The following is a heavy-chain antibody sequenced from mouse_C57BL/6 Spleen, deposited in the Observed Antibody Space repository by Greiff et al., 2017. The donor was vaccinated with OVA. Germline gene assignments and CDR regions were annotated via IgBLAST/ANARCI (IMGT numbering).Heavy chain of an antibody. CDR3: ARNEDGSSSSYFAV. J-gene: IGHJ1*03. V-gene: IGHV2-2*01. D-gene: IGHD1-1*01. Sequence: VKLMESGPGLVQPSQSLSITCTVSGFSLTSYGVHWVRQSPGKGLEWLGVIWSGGSTDYNAAFISRLSISKDNSKSQVFFTMNCLQADDTAIYYCARNEDGSSSSYFAVWGTGTTVTVSS. CDR1: GFSLTSYG. CDR2: IWSGGST.